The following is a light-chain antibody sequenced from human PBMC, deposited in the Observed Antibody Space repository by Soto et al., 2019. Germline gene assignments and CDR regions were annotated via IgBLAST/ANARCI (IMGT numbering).Light chain of an antibody. CDR1: QSISSW. V-gene: IGKV1-5*01. CDR3: QQYKNWPPWT. CDR2: DAS. J-gene: IGKJ1*01. Sequence: DIQMTQSPSTLSASVGDVVTITCRASQSISSWVAWFQQKPGKAPKLLIYDASALPRGVPSRFSGSGSGTEFTLTISSLQSEDSAVYYCQQYKNWPPWTLGQGTKVDIK.